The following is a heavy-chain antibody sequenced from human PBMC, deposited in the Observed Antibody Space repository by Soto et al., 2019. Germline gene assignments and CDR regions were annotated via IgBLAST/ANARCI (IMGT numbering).Heavy chain of an antibody. D-gene: IGHD1-7*01. CDR2: IWYDGSDK. Sequence: QVQLVESGGGVVQPGRSLRLSCAASGFSFSSYGMHWVRQAPGKGLEWLAVIWYDGSDKYYADSVKGRFTISRDNSKNTLYLQMNSLRAEDTAVYYCAKEALELPYGMDVWGQGTTVTVSS. V-gene: IGHV3-33*06. CDR3: AKEALELPYGMDV. J-gene: IGHJ6*02. CDR1: GFSFSSYG.